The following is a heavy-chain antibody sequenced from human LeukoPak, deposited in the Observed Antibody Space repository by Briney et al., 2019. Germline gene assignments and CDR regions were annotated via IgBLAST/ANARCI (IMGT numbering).Heavy chain of an antibody. Sequence: QPGRSLRLSCAASGFTFSSYAMHWVRQAPGKGLEWVAAISYDGSNKYYAHSVKGRFTFSRDNSKNTLFLQMNSLRAEDTAVYYCARDGFSYSYDSSGYYYPAYWGQGTLVTVSS. D-gene: IGHD3-22*01. CDR1: GFTFSSYA. CDR2: ISYDGSNK. V-gene: IGHV3-30-3*01. J-gene: IGHJ4*02. CDR3: ARDGFSYSYDSSGYYYPAY.